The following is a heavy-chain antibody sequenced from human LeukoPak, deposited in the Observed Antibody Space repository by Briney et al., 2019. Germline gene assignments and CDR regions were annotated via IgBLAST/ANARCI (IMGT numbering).Heavy chain of an antibody. CDR3: ARDGGLHTNFDY. CDR1: GFSFRNYW. Sequence: QAGGSLRLSCAASGFSFRNYWMGWVRQAPGKGLEWVANTKPDGSAEYYADSVRGRFTASRDNANNLLYLQMNRLRAEDTALYYCARDGGLHTNFDYWGQGTLLTVSS. J-gene: IGHJ4*02. CDR2: TKPDGSAE. D-gene: IGHD2-15*01. V-gene: IGHV3-7*01.